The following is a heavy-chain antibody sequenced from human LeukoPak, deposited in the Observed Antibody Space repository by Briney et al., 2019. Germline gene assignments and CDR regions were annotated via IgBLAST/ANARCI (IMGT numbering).Heavy chain of an antibody. D-gene: IGHD7-27*01. CDR2: IRGSGSGSGSGM. Sequence: GGSLRLSCAASGLVFSDYSMNWVRQAPGKGLEWVSNIRGSGSGSGSGMYYADSVKGRFTISRDNAKNSLYLQMSSLRAEDTAFYYCARDNNWGFDFWGQGALVTVSS. CDR1: GLVFSDYS. V-gene: IGHV3-48*04. J-gene: IGHJ4*02. CDR3: ARDNNWGFDF.